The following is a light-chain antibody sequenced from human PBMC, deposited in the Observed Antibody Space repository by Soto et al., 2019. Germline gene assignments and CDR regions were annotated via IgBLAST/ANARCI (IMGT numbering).Light chain of an antibody. V-gene: IGLV2-14*01. J-gene: IGLJ2*01. CDR2: EVS. CDR3: SSSTSIGIITVL. Sequence: QSALTQPASVSGSPGQSITISCTGTSSDVGNYNYVSWYQQHPAKAPKLMIFEVSNRSSRVSNRFSGSKSGNTASLTISRGQEEDEAEYYYSSSTSIGIITVLFGGGTK. CDR1: SSDVGNYNY.